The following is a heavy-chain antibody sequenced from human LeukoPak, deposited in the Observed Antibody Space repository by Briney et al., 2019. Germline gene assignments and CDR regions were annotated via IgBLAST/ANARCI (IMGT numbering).Heavy chain of an antibody. V-gene: IGHV4-39*01. Sequence: SETLSLTCTVSGGSISSSSYYWGWIRQPPGTGLEWIGSIYYSGSTYYNPSLKSRVTISVDTSKNQFSLKLSSVTAADTAVYYCARLSEKQARAFDIWGQGTMVTVSS. CDR2: IYYSGST. CDR1: GGSISSSSYY. CDR3: ARLSEKQARAFDI. J-gene: IGHJ3*02.